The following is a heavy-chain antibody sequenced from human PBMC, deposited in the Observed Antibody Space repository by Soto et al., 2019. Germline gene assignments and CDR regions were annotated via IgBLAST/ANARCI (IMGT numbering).Heavy chain of an antibody. J-gene: IGHJ4*02. V-gene: IGHV3-33*01. CDR2: IWNDGIRK. CDR1: GFTFSKYG. Sequence: GGSLRLSCAASGFTFSKYGMHWVRQAPGKGLEWVALIWNDGIRKVYVDSVKGRFTISRDNSKNTLDLQMNNLRDEDTAVYYCARDDDNDANALDYWGPGTLVTISS. CDR3: ARDDDNDANALDY.